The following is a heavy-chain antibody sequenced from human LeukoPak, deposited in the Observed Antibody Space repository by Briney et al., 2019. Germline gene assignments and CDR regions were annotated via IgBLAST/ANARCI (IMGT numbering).Heavy chain of an antibody. V-gene: IGHV3-48*04. CDR3: ARGGIAAATSFDY. CDR2: ISAGSGTV. Sequence: GGSLRLSCAASGLSLSSNNMHWVRQTPGGGLEWLSYISAGSGTVFSADSVKGRFTISRDNAGESLSLQMNSLRAEDTAVYYCARGGIAAATSFDYWGQGTLVTVSS. J-gene: IGHJ4*02. CDR1: GLSLSSNN. D-gene: IGHD6-13*01.